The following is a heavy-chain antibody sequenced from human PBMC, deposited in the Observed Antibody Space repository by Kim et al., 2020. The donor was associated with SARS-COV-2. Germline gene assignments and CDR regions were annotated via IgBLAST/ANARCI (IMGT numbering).Heavy chain of an antibody. V-gene: IGHV3-9*01. D-gene: IGHD6-13*01. Sequence: GGSLRLSCAASGFTFDDYAMHWVRQAPGKGLEWVSGISWNSGSIGYADSVKGRFTISRDNAKNSLYLQMNSLRAEDTALYYCAKEIGGAAAGPGAPGGFDIWGQGTMVTVSS. J-gene: IGHJ3*02. CDR3: AKEIGGAAAGPGAPGGFDI. CDR2: ISWNSGSI. CDR1: GFTFDDYA.